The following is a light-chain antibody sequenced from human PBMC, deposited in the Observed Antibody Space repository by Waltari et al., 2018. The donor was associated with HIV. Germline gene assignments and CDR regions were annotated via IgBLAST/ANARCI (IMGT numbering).Light chain of an antibody. CDR3: CSYTSTTAFDV. V-gene: IGLV2-14*01. Sequence: QSALTQPPSVSGSPGQSVTISCTGTSSDIGGYNYVSWYQQHPGKAPKLIISEVSNRPSGVSDRFSGSKSGNTASLTISGLQAEDEADYYCCSYTSTTAFDVFGTGTRVSVL. J-gene: IGLJ1*01. CDR2: EVS. CDR1: SSDIGGYNY.